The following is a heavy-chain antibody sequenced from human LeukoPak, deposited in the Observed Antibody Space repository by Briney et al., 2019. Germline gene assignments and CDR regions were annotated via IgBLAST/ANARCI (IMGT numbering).Heavy chain of an antibody. J-gene: IGHJ4*02. CDR3: AKDYYDSSGGFDY. CDR2: ISYDGSNK. CDR1: GFTFSSYG. Sequence: PGGSLRPSCAASGFTFSSYGMHWVRQAPGKGLEWVAVISYDGSNKYYADSVKGRFTISRDNSKNTLYLQMNSLRAEDTAVYYCAKDYYDSSGGFDYWGQGTLVTVSS. D-gene: IGHD3-22*01. V-gene: IGHV3-30*18.